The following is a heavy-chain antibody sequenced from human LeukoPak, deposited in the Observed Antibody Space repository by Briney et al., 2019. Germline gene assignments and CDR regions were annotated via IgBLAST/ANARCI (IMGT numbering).Heavy chain of an antibody. V-gene: IGHV1-69*06. CDR3: ARGRDVRGVITSNFDY. Sequence: ASVKVSCEACGGTFRSYAISWVRPARGQGLECMGGIIHIFGTANYAQKYQGRDTITADKSTSTAYMELSSLRSEDTAVYYCARGRDVRGVITSNFDYWGQGTLVTVSS. J-gene: IGHJ4*02. D-gene: IGHD3-10*01. CDR1: GGTFRSYA. CDR2: IIHIFGTA.